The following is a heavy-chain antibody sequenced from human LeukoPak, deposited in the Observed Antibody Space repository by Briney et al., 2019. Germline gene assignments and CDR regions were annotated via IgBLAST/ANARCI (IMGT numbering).Heavy chain of an antibody. CDR3: ARDDCPGNTCSDGP. CDR2: IIPNSGAT. J-gene: IGHJ5*02. V-gene: IGHV1-2*02. CDR1: GYTFTAYY. Sequence: GASVKVSCKASGYTFTAYYLHWVRQAPGLGLEWMGWIIPNSGATTYAQKFQGRVAMTRDTSISTAYMELSRLTSDDTAVYYCARDDCPGNTCSDGPWGQGTLVTVSS. D-gene: IGHD2-8*02.